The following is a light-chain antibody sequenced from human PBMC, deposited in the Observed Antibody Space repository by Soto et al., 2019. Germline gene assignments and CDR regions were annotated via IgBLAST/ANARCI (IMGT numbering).Light chain of an antibody. CDR1: RRLSASD. V-gene: IGKV3-20*01. J-gene: IGKJ4*01. CDR3: QQFSSYPLT. CDR2: GVS. Sequence: EIVLTQSPGTLSLSPGQRATLSCRASRRLSASDIAWYQQKPGQAPKFLIYGVSSRATGIPDRFSGSGSGTDFTLTISRLEPEDFAVYYCQQFSSYPLTFGGGTKVDIK.